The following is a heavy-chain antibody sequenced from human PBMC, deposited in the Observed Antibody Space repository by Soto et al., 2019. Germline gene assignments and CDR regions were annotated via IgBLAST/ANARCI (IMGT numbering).Heavy chain of an antibody. D-gene: IGHD6-13*01. CDR2: INHSGST. CDR3: ARTSSSSPLDS. CDR1: GGSFSGYY. V-gene: IGHV4-34*01. Sequence: QVQLQQWGAGLLKPSETLSLTCAVYGGSFSGYYWTWIRQPPGKGLEWIGEINHSGSTNYNPSLKSRVTISVDTSKNQFSLKLSSVTAADTAVYYCARTSSSSPLDSWGQGTLVTVSS. J-gene: IGHJ4*02.